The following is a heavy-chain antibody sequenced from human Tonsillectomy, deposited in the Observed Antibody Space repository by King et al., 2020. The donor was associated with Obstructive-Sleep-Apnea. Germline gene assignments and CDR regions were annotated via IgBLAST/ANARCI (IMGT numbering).Heavy chain of an antibody. J-gene: IGHJ6*02. CDR1: GGSISSYY. Sequence: QLQESGPGLVKPSETLSLTCTVSGGSISSYYWSWIRQPPGKGLEWIGYIYYSGSTNYNPSLKSRVTISVDTSKNQFSLKLSSVTAADTAVYYCARHYCGGDCYSTYYYYYGMDVWGQGTTVTVSS. CDR2: IYYSGST. CDR3: ARHYCGGDCYSTYYYYYGMDV. D-gene: IGHD2-21*02. V-gene: IGHV4-59*08.